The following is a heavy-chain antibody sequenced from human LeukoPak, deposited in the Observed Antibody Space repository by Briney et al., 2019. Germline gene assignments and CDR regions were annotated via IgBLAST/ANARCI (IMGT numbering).Heavy chain of an antibody. CDR2: ISYDGSNK. D-gene: IGHD3-22*01. CDR1: GFTFSSYG. V-gene: IGHV3-30*18. J-gene: IGHJ4*02. CDR3: ANGNYYDRSCYIDY. Sequence: PGGSLRLSCEASGFTFSSYGMHWVRQAPGKGLEWVAVISYDGSNKYYADSVKGRFTISRDNSKNTLYLQMNSQRAEDTAVYYCANGNYYDRSCYIDYWGQGTLVTVSS.